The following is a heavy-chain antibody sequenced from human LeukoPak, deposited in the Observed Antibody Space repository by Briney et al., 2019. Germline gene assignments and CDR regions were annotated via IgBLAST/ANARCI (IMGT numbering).Heavy chain of an antibody. Sequence: SETLSLTCAVYGVSFSGYYWSWIRQPPGKGLEWIGEINHSGSTNYNPFLKSRVTISVDTSKNQFSLKLSSVTAADTAVYYCARGTGTHHFYYYYGMDVWGQGTTVTVSS. CDR3: ARGTGTHHFYYYYGMDV. CDR2: INHSGST. CDR1: GVSFSGYY. J-gene: IGHJ6*02. V-gene: IGHV4-34*01. D-gene: IGHD1-1*01.